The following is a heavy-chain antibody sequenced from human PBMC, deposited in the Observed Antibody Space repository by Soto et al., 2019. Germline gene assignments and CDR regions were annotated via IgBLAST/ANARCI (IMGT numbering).Heavy chain of an antibody. J-gene: IGHJ5*02. V-gene: IGHV3-9*01. D-gene: IGHD6-13*01. CDR2: ISWNSGSI. Sequence: GGSLRLSCAASGFTLDDYAMHWFRQSPGKGLEWVASISWNSGSIGYADSVKGRFTISRDNAKNSLSLQMNSLRPEDTALYYCVKDKWYSSSLRGFDPWGQGTLVTVSS. CDR1: GFTLDDYA. CDR3: VKDKWYSSSLRGFDP.